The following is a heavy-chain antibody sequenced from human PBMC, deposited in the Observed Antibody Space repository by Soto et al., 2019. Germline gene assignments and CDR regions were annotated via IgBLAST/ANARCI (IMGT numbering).Heavy chain of an antibody. CDR3: ASSHAGAHITAAVH. V-gene: IGHV4-30-2*01. Sequence: QLQLQESGSGLVKPSQTLSLTCAVSGGSISSGGYSWSWIRQPPGKGLEWIGYIYHSGSTYYNPSRTSRVTIAVDRSRNQFSLKLGSVTAADTAVYYCASSHAGAHITAAVHWGQGTLVTVSS. CDR2: IYHSGST. CDR1: GGSISSGGYS. D-gene: IGHD6-13*01. J-gene: IGHJ4*02.